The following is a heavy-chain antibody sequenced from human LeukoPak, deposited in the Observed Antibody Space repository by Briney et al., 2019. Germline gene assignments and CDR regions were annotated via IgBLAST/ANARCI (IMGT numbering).Heavy chain of an antibody. V-gene: IGHV4-39*01. CDR2: IYYSGST. CDR1: GGSISSYS. J-gene: IGHJ4*02. Sequence: SETLSLTCTVSGGSISSYSWGWIRQPPGKGLEWIGSIYYSGSTYYNPSLKSRVTISVDTSKNQFSLKLSSVTAADTAVYYCATVCGGDCYPRAAFDDYWGQGTLVTVSS. D-gene: IGHD2-21*01. CDR3: ATVCGGDCYPRAAFDDY.